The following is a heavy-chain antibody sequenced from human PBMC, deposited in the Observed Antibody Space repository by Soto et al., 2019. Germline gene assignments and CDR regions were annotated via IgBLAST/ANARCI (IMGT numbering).Heavy chain of an antibody. D-gene: IGHD6-19*01. CDR2: INTGNGNT. CDR3: AREGMAGIGIDV. CDR1: GYTFNKYA. J-gene: IGHJ4*02. V-gene: IGHV1-3*04. Sequence: ASVEVSCKASGYTFNKYAMHWVRQAAGQRLEWMGWINTGNGNTKYSQKFQGRVTMTRDTSASTAYMELSSLTSEDTAVYYCAREGMAGIGIDVWGQGTLVTVSS.